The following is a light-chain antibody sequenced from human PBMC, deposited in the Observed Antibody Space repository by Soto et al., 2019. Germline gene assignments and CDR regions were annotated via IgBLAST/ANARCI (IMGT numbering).Light chain of an antibody. CDR3: QQSYSTPIT. CDR1: QSISSY. Sequence: DIQMTQSPSSLSASVGDRVTITCRASQSISSYLNWYQQKPGKAPKLLIYAASSLQSGVPARFSGSGSGTDFTLTISSLQPEDFVTYYCQQSYSTPITFGQGTRLVIK. CDR2: AAS. J-gene: IGKJ5*01. V-gene: IGKV1-39*01.